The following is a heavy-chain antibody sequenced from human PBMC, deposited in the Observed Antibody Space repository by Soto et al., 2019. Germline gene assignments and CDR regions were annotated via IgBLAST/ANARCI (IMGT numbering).Heavy chain of an antibody. CDR3: VKDKKYDILSAWDALDI. J-gene: IGHJ3*02. Sequence: GGSLRLSCAASGFPFTTYSLNWVRQAPGKGLEWVSSISSSSSYIYYADSVKGRFTISRDNAKSSLYLQMNNLRAEDTATYYCVKDKKYDILSAWDALDIWGHGTLVTVSS. CDR2: ISSSSSYI. V-gene: IGHV3-21*04. D-gene: IGHD3-9*01. CDR1: GFPFTTYS.